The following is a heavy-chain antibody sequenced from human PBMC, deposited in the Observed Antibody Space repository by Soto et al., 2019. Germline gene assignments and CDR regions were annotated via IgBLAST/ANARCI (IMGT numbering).Heavy chain of an antibody. J-gene: IGHJ5*02. CDR3: ARAGCSSTSCYPSYWFDP. Sequence: QVQLQESGPGLVKPSQTLSLTCTVSGGSISSGGYYWSWIRQHPGKGLEWIVYIYYSGSTYYNPSLKSRVTISVDTSKNQFSLKLSSVTAADTAVYYCARAGCSSTSCYPSYWFDPWGQGTLVTVSS. D-gene: IGHD2-2*01. CDR2: IYYSGST. CDR1: GGSISSGGYY. V-gene: IGHV4-31*03.